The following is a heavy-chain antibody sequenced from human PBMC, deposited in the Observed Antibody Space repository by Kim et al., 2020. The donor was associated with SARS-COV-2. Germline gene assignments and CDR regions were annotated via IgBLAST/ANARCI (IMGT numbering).Heavy chain of an antibody. V-gene: IGHV4-30-2*01. J-gene: IGHJ4*02. Sequence: YDPSLKRRVTISVDRSKNQFSLKLSSVTAADTAVYYCARAEYSSSYFDYWGQGTLVTVSS. D-gene: IGHD6-6*01. CDR3: ARAEYSSSYFDY.